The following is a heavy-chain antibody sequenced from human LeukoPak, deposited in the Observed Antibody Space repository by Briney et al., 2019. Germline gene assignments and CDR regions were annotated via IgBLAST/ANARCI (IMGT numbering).Heavy chain of an antibody. CDR1: GVSISSYY. Sequence: PSETLSLTCTVSGVSISSYYWSWIRQPPGKGLEWIGYISYSGNTNYNPSFKSRITISGDTSKNQFPLKLGSVTAADTAVYYCARQSAAAWYYFDYWGQGTLVTVSS. V-gene: IGHV4-59*08. CDR2: ISYSGNT. CDR3: ARQSAAAWYYFDY. J-gene: IGHJ4*02. D-gene: IGHD6-13*01.